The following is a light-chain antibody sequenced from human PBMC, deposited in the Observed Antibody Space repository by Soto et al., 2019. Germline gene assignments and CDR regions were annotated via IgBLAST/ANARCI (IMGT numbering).Light chain of an antibody. CDR1: SDDIGGYNF. CDR2: EVR. Sequence: QSALTQPASVSGSPGQSSTISCSGTSDDIGGYNFVSWYQQHPGKVPKLITYEVRNRPSGVSHRFSGSKSGNTAYLTISGLQAEDEADYYCSSFSGSSTPRLFGTGTKVTVL. CDR3: SSFSGSSTPRL. V-gene: IGLV2-14*01. J-gene: IGLJ1*01.